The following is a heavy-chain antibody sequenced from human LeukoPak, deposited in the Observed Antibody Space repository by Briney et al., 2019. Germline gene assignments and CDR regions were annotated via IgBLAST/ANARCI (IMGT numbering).Heavy chain of an antibody. Sequence: GGSLRLSCAASGFTFSDYYMSWVRQAPGKGLEWVANIKQDGSEKYYVDSVKGRFTISRDNAKNSLYLQMNSLRAEDTAVYYCARGSWPRRDRRYYFDYWGQGTLVTVSS. CDR1: GFTFSDYY. D-gene: IGHD5-12*01. V-gene: IGHV3-7*01. CDR2: IKQDGSEK. CDR3: ARGSWPRRDRRYYFDY. J-gene: IGHJ4*02.